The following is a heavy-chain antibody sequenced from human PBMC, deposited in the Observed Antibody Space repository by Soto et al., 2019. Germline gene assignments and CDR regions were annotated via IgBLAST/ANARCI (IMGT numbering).Heavy chain of an antibody. CDR2: ISAYNGNT. V-gene: IGHV1-18*01. D-gene: IGHD6-13*01. CDR3: ARDRPPVIAAAGTVDY. J-gene: IGHJ4*02. Sequence: ASVKVSCKASGYTFTSYGISWVRQAPGQGLEWMGWISAYNGNTNYAQKLQGRVTMTTDTSTSTAYMELRSLRSDDTAVYYCARDRPPVIAAAGTVDYWGQGPLVTVSS. CDR1: GYTFTSYG.